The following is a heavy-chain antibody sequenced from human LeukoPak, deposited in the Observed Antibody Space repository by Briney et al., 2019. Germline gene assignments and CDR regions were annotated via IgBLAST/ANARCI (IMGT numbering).Heavy chain of an antibody. Sequence: GGSLRLSCAASGFTFSSYAMHWVRQAPGKGLEYVSAISSNGGSTYYANSVKGRFTISRDNSKNTLYLQMGSLRADDMAVYYCARVGYCSSTSCYGRYYYYMDVWGKGTTVTVSS. CDR2: ISSNGGST. J-gene: IGHJ6*03. V-gene: IGHV3-64*01. CDR3: ARVGYCSSTSCYGRYYYYMDV. CDR1: GFTFSSYA. D-gene: IGHD2-2*01.